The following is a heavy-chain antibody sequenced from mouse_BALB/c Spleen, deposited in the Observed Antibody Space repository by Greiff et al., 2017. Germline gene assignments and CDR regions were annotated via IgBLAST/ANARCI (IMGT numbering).Heavy chain of an antibody. V-gene: IGHV1-7*01. CDR1: GYTFTSYW. Sequence: QVQLQQSGAELAKPGASVKMSCKASGYTFTSYWMHWVKQRPGQGLEWIGYINPSTGYTEYNQKFKDKATLTADKSSSTAYMELSSLTSEDSAVYYCAREGANWDEFDYWGQGTTLTVSS. CDR2: INPSTGYT. CDR3: AREGANWDEFDY. D-gene: IGHD4-1*01. J-gene: IGHJ2*01.